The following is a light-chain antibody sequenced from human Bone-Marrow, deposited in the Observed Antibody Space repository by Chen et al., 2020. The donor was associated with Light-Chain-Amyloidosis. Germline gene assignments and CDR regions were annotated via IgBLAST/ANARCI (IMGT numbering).Light chain of an antibody. CDR1: QSVSGN. V-gene: IGKV3-15*01. J-gene: IGKJ1*01. CDR2: SAS. CDR3: QQYENWPRT. Sequence: DIVMTQSPATLSVSPVERATLFCRASQSVSGNLAWYQQRPGQAPRLLIHSASTRATVVPARFSGSGLGTDFTLIISSLQSDDFAMYYCQQYENWPRTFGQGTKV.